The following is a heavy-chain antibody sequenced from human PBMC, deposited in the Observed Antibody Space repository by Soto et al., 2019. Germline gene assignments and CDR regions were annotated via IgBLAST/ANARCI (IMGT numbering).Heavy chain of an antibody. CDR3: AKDPGGGDFWSGSMFDP. CDR1: GFTFSRYA. V-gene: IGHV3-23*01. J-gene: IGHJ5*02. CDR2: ISGSGGST. D-gene: IGHD3-3*01. Sequence: EVQLLESGGGLVQPGGSLRLSCAASGFTFSRYAMSWVRQAPGKGLEWVSAISGSGGSTYYADSVKGRFTISRDNSKNTLYLQMNSLGAEDTAVYYCAKDPGGGDFWSGSMFDPWGQGTLVTVSS.